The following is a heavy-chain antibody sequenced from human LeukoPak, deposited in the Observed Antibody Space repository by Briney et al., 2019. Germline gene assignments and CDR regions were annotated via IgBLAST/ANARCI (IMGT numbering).Heavy chain of an antibody. Sequence: SETLSLTCSVTGDSISSYYWGWIRQPPGKGLEWIGNIHHSGSTYYNPSLKSRVTISVDTSKNQLSLKLSSVTAADTAVYYCARVAAGIGFFQHWGQGTLVTVSS. V-gene: IGHV4-38-2*02. CDR1: GDSISSYY. J-gene: IGHJ1*01. D-gene: IGHD6-13*01. CDR2: IHHSGST. CDR3: ARVAAGIGFFQH.